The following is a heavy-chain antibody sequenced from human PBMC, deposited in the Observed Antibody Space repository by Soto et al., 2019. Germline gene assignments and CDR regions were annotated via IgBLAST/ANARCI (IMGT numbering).Heavy chain of an antibody. CDR1: GFTFSSYG. CDR3: AKVVVAASYYFDY. Sequence: GGSLRLSCAASGFTFSSYGMSWVRQAPGKGLEWVSAISGSGGSTYYADSVKGRFTISRDNSKNTLYLQMNSLRAEDSAVYYCAKVVVAASYYFDYWGQGTLVTVSS. J-gene: IGHJ4*02. D-gene: IGHD2-15*01. V-gene: IGHV3-23*01. CDR2: ISGSGGST.